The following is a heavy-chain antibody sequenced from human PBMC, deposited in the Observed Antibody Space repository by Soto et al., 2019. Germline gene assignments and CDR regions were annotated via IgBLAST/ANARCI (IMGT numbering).Heavy chain of an antibody. CDR2: INTDGSST. J-gene: IGHJ3*02. CDR1: GFTFSSYW. V-gene: IGHV3-74*01. CDR3: AQDSGHDADALDI. D-gene: IGHD5-12*01. Sequence: EVQLVESGGGLVQPGGYLRLSCAASGFTFSSYWMHWVRQAPGKGLVWVSHINTDGSSTNYADSVKGRFTIPRDTTTNTLYLEMNSLRSADTAVYYCAQDSGHDADALDIWGQGTMVTVSS.